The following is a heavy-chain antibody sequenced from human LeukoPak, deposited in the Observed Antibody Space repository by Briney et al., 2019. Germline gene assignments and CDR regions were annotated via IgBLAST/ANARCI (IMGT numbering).Heavy chain of an antibody. CDR3: AKGADSIFRVEGGLWGTSRRSVEYFQN. J-gene: IGHJ1*01. CDR1: GFTFSSYS. D-gene: IGHD2-2*01. CDR2: ISSSSSYI. Sequence: PGGSLRLSCAASGFTFSSYSMNWVRQAPGKGLEWVSSISSSSSYIYYADSVKGRFTISRDNSKNTLYLQMNSLRAEDTAVYYCAKGADSIFRVEGGLWGTSRRSVEYFQNWGQGTLVTVSS. V-gene: IGHV3-21*04.